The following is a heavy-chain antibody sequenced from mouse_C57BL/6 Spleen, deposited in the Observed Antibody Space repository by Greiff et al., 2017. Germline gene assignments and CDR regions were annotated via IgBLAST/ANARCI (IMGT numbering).Heavy chain of an antibody. J-gene: IGHJ3*01. CDR3: ARPGDYGRLRPWFAY. CDR1: GYTFTGYW. V-gene: IGHV1-9*01. Sequence: QVQLQQSGAELMKPGASVKLSCKATGYTFTGYWIEWVKQRPGHGLEWIGEILPGSGSTNYNDKFKGKATFTADTSSNTAYMQLSSLTTEDSAIYYCARPGDYGRLRPWFAYWGQGTLVTVSA. CDR2: ILPGSGST. D-gene: IGHD2-4*01.